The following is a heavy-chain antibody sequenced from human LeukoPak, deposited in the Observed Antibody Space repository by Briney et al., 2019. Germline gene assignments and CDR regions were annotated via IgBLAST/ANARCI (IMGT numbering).Heavy chain of an antibody. D-gene: IGHD3-22*01. V-gene: IGHV4-59*01. J-gene: IGHJ4*02. CDR3: ARVTGYMIEDYFDS. Sequence: SETLSLTRTVSGGSLSSYYWSWIRPPPRKGLAWIGSIYHSGSTYHNPSLKSRVTISVDTFKNQFSLKLSSVTAADTAVYYCARVTGYMIEDYFDSWGQGTLVPVSS. CDR1: GGSLSSYY. CDR2: IYHSGST.